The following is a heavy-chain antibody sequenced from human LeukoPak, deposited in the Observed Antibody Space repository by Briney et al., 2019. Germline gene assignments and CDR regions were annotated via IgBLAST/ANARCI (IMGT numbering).Heavy chain of an antibody. J-gene: IGHJ6*03. CDR2: INHSGST. Sequence: SETLSLTCAVYGGSFSGYYWSWIRQPPGKGLEWIGEINHSGSTNYNPSLKSRVTISVDTSKNQFSLKLSSVTAADTAVYYCARVGNFWSGYYFAYYYYMDVWGKGTTVTVSS. D-gene: IGHD3-3*01. CDR3: ARVGNFWSGYYFAYYYYMDV. V-gene: IGHV4-34*01. CDR1: GGSFSGYY.